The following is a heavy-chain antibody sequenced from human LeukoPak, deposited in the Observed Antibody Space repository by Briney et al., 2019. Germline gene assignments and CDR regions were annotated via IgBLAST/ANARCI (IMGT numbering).Heavy chain of an antibody. J-gene: IGHJ5*02. Sequence: PSETLSLTCTVSGYSISSGYYWGWIRQPPGKGLQWIGSIYYSGSTYYNPSLKSRVTISVDTSKNQFSLKLSSVTAADTAVYYCSESRRSFDWFDPWGQGTLVTVSS. D-gene: IGHD3-9*01. V-gene: IGHV4-38-2*02. CDR2: IYYSGST. CDR3: SESRRSFDWFDP. CDR1: GYSISSGYY.